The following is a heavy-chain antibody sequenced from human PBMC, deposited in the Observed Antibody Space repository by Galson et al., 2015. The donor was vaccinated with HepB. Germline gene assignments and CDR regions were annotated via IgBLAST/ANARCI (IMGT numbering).Heavy chain of an antibody. CDR3: ARHIAAAANYYYYGMDV. V-gene: IGHV1-18*01. D-gene: IGHD6-13*01. CDR2: ISAYNGNT. Sequence: SVKVSCKASGYTFTSYGISWVRQAPGQGLEWMGWISAYNGNTNYAQKLQGRVTMTTDTSTSTAYMELRSLRSDDTAVYYCARHIAAAANYYYYGMDVWGQGTTVTVSS. J-gene: IGHJ6*02. CDR1: GYTFTSYG.